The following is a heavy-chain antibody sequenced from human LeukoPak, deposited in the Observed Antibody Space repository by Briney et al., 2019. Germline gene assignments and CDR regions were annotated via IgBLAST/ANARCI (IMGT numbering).Heavy chain of an antibody. CDR3: ASAYYDILTGYYELDY. Sequence: ASVKVSCKTSGYTFTGYYMHWVRQAPAQGLEWMGWINPNSGGTNYAQKFQGRVTMTRDTSISTAYMELSRLRSDDTAVYYCASAYYDILTGYYELDYWGQGTLVTVSS. V-gene: IGHV1-2*02. CDR2: INPNSGGT. D-gene: IGHD3-9*01. J-gene: IGHJ4*02. CDR1: GYTFTGYY.